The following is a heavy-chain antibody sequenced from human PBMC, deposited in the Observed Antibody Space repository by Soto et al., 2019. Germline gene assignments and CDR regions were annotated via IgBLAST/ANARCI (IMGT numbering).Heavy chain of an antibody. D-gene: IGHD2-15*01. V-gene: IGHV3-23*01. CDR2: ISGSGGST. J-gene: IGHJ4*02. CDR3: AKLLCSGGSGYSDYFGY. Sequence: EVQLLESGGGLVQPGGSLRLSCAASGFTFSSYAMSWVRQAPGKGLEWVSAISGSGGSTYYADSVKGRFTISRDNSKNTLYLQMNSLRAADTAVYYCAKLLCSGGSGYSDYFGYWGQGTLVTVSS. CDR1: GFTFSSYA.